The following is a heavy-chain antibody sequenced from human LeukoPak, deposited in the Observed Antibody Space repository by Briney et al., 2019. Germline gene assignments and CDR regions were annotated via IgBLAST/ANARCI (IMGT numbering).Heavy chain of an antibody. Sequence: GGSLRLSCAVSGYTFSNYYMSWVRQAPGKGLEWVSSIRSSSSYVYYADSVKGRFTISRDNAKNSLYLQMSGLRAEDTAVYYCARVSYRGYSGYDFDFWGQGTLVTVSS. V-gene: IGHV3-21*01. D-gene: IGHD5-12*01. CDR1: GYTFSNYY. CDR2: IRSSSSYV. J-gene: IGHJ4*02. CDR3: ARVSYRGYSGYDFDF.